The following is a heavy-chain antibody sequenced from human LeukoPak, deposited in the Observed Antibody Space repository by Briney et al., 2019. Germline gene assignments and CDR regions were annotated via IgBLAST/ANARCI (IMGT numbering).Heavy chain of an antibody. D-gene: IGHD2-15*01. CDR1: GYTFTSYG. CDR3: ARVKGSGGSYYYYYGMDV. J-gene: IGHJ6*02. V-gene: IGHV1-18*01. Sequence: ASVKISCKASGYTFTSYGISWVRQALGQGLEWMGWISAYNGNTNYAQKLQGRVTMTTDTSTSTAYMELRSLRSDDTAVYYCARVKGSGGSYYYYYGMDVWGQGTTVTVSS. CDR2: ISAYNGNT.